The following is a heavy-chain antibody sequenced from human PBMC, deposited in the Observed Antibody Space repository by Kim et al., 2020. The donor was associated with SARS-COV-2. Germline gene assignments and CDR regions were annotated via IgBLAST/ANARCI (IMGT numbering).Heavy chain of an antibody. Sequence: GGSLRLSCAASGFTFSSYAMHWVRQAPGKGLEWVAVISYDGSNKYYADSVKGRFTTSRDNSKNTLDLQMNSLRAEDTAVYYCARVLTMIVVVPVGAFDIWGQGTMVTVSS. V-gene: IGHV3-30*04. J-gene: IGHJ3*02. CDR3: ARVLTMIVVVPVGAFDI. CDR2: ISYDGSNK. CDR1: GFTFSSYA. D-gene: IGHD3-22*01.